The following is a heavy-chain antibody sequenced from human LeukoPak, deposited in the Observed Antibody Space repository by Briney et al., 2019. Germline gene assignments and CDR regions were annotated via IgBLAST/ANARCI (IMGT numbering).Heavy chain of an antibody. CDR2: LYYSGST. CDR1: GGSISSYS. Sequence: PSETLSLACTVSGGSISSYSWSWIRQPPGKRLEWIGYLYYSGSTYYDPSLKSRVTISVDTSKNQMSLKLTPVTAADTAVYYCARHMRGDYFDYWGQGTLVTVSS. CDR3: ARHMRGDYFDY. D-gene: IGHD3-10*01. J-gene: IGHJ4*02. V-gene: IGHV4-59*08.